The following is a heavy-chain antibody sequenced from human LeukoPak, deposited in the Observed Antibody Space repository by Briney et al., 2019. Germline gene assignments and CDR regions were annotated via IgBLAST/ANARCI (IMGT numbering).Heavy chain of an antibody. Sequence: GGSLRLSCAASGFTFSSYSMNWVRQAPGKGLEWVSSISSSSSYIYYADSVKGRFTISRDNAKNSLYLQMNSLRAEDTAVYYCARDPGFGELLKASWFDPWGQGTLVTVSS. CDR2: ISSSSSYI. CDR1: GFTFSSYS. J-gene: IGHJ5*02. D-gene: IGHD3-10*01. V-gene: IGHV3-21*01. CDR3: ARDPGFGELLKASWFDP.